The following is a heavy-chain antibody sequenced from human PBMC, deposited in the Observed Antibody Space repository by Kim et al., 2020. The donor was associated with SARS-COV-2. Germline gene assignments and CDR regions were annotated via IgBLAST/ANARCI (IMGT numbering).Heavy chain of an antibody. J-gene: IGHJ5*01. V-gene: IGHV4-31*03. CDR1: GGSISSGGYY. CDR2: IYYSGST. D-gene: IGHD3-22*01. CDR3: ARNTGITLIVVVTGGF. Sequence: SETLSLTCTVSGGSISSGGYYWSWIRQHPGKGLEWIGYIYYSGSTYYNPSIKRRVTISVDTSKNQYPLKLSSVTAADTVEYYCARNTGITLIVVVTGGF.